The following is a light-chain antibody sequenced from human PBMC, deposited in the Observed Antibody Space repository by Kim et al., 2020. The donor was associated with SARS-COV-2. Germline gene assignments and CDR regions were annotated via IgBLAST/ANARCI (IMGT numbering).Light chain of an antibody. CDR2: QAS. CDR1: QSVDTW. J-gene: IGKJ2*01. CDR3: QHYIRFPYT. V-gene: IGKV1-5*03. Sequence: SASVGDRVTITCRASQSVDTWLAWYQQKPGKPPHLLIYQASSLQIGVPSRFSGSGSGAEFTLTISSLQPEDFATYYCQHYIRFPYTFGQGTKLEI.